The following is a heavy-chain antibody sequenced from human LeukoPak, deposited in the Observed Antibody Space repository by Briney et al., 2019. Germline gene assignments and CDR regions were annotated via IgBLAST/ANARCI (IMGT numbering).Heavy chain of an antibody. J-gene: IGHJ5*02. D-gene: IGHD5/OR15-5a*01. CDR3: ARDVSPNNWFDP. V-gene: IGHV4-61*01. Sequence: SETLSLTCTVSGGSISSSSYYWGWIRQPPGKGLEWIGYIYYSGSTNYNPSLKSRVTVSVDTSKNQFSLKLSSVTAADTAVYYCARDVSPNNWFDPWGQGTLVTVSS. CDR1: GGSISSSSYY. CDR2: IYYSGST.